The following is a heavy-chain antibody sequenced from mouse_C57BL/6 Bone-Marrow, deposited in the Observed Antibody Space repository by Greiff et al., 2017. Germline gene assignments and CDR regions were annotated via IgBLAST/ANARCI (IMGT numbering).Heavy chain of an antibody. CDR1: GYTFTSYG. CDR2: IYPRSGNT. CDR3: ARGRLLLRR. D-gene: IGHD1-1*01. V-gene: IGHV1-81*01. J-gene: IGHJ2*01. Sequence: VKLVESGAELARPGASVKLSCKASGYTFTSYGISRVKQRTGPGLEWIGEIYPRSGNTYYNEKFKGKATLTADNSSSTAYMELRSLTSEDSAVYFCARGRLLLRRWGQGTTLTVSS.